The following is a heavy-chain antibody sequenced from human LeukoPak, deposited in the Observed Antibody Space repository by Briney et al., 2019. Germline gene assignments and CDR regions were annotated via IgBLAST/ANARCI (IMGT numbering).Heavy chain of an antibody. J-gene: IGHJ4*02. CDR2: ISSSSSYI. CDR1: GFTFSSYS. Sequence: GGSLRLSCAASGFTFSSYSMNWVRQAPGKGLEWASSISSSSSYIYYADSVKGRFTISRDNAKNSLYLQMNSLRAEDTAVYYCARGGYDFWSGYSENPLDYWGQGTLVTVSS. V-gene: IGHV3-21*01. D-gene: IGHD3-3*01. CDR3: ARGGYDFWSGYSENPLDY.